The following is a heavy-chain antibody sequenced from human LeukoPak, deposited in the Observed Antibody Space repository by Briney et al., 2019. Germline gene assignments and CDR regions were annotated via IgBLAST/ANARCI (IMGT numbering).Heavy chain of an antibody. V-gene: IGHV3-7*01. CDR2: IKQDGSEK. D-gene: IGHD6-19*01. CDR1: GFTFSSYW. J-gene: IGHJ4*02. CDR3: ARDSARQWLGDFDY. Sequence: GGSLRLSCAASGFTFSSYWMSWVRQAPGKGLEWVANIKQDGSEKYYVDSVKGRFTISRDNAKNSLYLQMNSLRAEDTAVYYCARDSARQWLGDFDYWGQGTLVTVSS.